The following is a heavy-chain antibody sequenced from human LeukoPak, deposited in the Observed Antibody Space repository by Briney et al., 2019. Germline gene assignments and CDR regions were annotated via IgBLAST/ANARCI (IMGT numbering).Heavy chain of an antibody. CDR2: IYHSGGR. V-gene: IGHV4-30-4*01. Sequence: SETLSLTCTVSGDSISSGDCYWSWIRQPPGKDLEWIGYIYHSGGRYYNPSLKTRVSISKDASKNQFSLKLISVTAADTAIYCARATGWPKGSGTFNYYYGLDVWGQGTTVTVSS. CDR1: GDSISSGDCY. D-gene: IGHD3-10*01. J-gene: IGHJ6*02. CDR3: ARATGWPKGSGTFNYYYGLDV.